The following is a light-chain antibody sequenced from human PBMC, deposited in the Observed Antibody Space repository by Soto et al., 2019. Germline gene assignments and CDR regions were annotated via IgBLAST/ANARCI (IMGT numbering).Light chain of an antibody. CDR1: SGHSNYI. V-gene: IGLV4-60*02. CDR3: ETWDSNTRV. CDR2: LEGSGSY. Sequence: QLVLTQSSSASASLGSSVKLTCTLRSGHSNYIIAWNQQQPGKAPRYLMKLEGSGSYNKGSAVPDRFSGSSSGADRYLTISNLQFEDEADYYCETWDSNTRVFGGGTKLTVL. J-gene: IGLJ2*01.